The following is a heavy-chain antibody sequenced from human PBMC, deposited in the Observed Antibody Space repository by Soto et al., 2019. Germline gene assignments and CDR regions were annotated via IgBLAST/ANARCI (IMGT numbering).Heavy chain of an antibody. Sequence: SETLSLTCTVSGFSISSGDYYWSWIRQPPGKGLEWIGYIYYSGSTYYNPSLKSRVTISVDTSKNQFSLKLSSVTAADTAVYYCARDPRSGYDSSGYYYTGAFDIWGQGTMVTV. CDR1: GFSISSGDYY. CDR3: ARDPRSGYDSSGYYYTGAFDI. J-gene: IGHJ3*02. V-gene: IGHV4-30-4*01. D-gene: IGHD3-22*01. CDR2: IYYSGST.